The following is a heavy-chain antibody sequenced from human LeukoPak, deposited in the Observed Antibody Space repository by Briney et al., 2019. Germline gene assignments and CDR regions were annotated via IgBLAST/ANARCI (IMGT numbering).Heavy chain of an antibody. CDR1: GFTFSGSA. J-gene: IGHJ5*02. Sequence: GGSLRLSCAASGFTFSGSAMHWVRQASGKGLEWVGRIKSKANSYATAYAASVKGRFTISRDDSKNTPYLQMNSLKTEDTAVYYCTSIRPLWSGWHWFDPWGQGTLVTVSS. V-gene: IGHV3-73*01. CDR2: IKSKANSYAT. D-gene: IGHD3-3*01. CDR3: TSIRPLWSGWHWFDP.